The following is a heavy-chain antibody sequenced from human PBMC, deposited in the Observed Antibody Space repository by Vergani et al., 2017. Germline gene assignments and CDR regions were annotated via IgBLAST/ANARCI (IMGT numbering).Heavy chain of an antibody. Sequence: EVQLVESGGGLVQPGGSLRLSCAASGFTFSSYSMNWVRQAPGKGLEWVSAISGSGGSTYYADSVKGRFTISLDNSKNTLYLQMNSLRAEDTAVYYCAKGKNYYESSEDYYYYYYMDVWGKGTTVTVSS. CDR2: ISGSGGST. J-gene: IGHJ6*03. CDR3: AKGKNYYESSEDYYYYYYMDV. CDR1: GFTFSSYS. D-gene: IGHD3-22*01. V-gene: IGHV3-23*04.